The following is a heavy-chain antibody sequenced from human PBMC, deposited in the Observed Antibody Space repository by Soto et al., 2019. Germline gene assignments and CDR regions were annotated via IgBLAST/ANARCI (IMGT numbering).Heavy chain of an antibody. CDR2: ISGSGGST. J-gene: IGHJ4*02. D-gene: IGHD6-19*01. CDR1: GFTFSSYA. CDR3: AKDGSIAVAANHFDY. Sequence: EVQLLESGGGLVQPGGSLRLSCAASGFTFSSYAMSWVRQAPGKGLEWVSAISGSGGSTYYADSVKGRFTISRDNSKNTLYLQMNRLRAEDTAVYYCAKDGSIAVAANHFDYLGKGTLVTVSS. V-gene: IGHV3-23*01.